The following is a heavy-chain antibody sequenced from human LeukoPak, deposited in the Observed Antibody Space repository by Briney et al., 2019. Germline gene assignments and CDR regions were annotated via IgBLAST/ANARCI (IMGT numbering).Heavy chain of an antibody. J-gene: IGHJ4*02. D-gene: IGHD3-22*01. CDR3: AKDNRAYYYGSSGYDY. Sequence: GGSLRLSCAASGFTFSNYGIHWVRQAPGKGLEWVTFIRYDGSNTYYADSVKGRFTISRDNSKNTLYLQMNSLRADDTAIYYCAKDNRAYYYGSSGYDYWGQGTLVTVSS. CDR2: IRYDGSNT. CDR1: GFTFSNYG. V-gene: IGHV3-30*02.